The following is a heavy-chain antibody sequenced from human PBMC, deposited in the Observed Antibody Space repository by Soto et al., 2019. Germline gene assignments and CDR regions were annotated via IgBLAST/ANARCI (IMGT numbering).Heavy chain of an antibody. Sequence: EVQLLESGGGLVQPGGSLRLSCAASGFTFSSYAMRWVRQAPVKGLEWVSAISGSGDSTYYADSVKGRFTISRDNSQNTLYLQMNPLRAEDTAVYYCARRGSGSYYDYWGQGTLVTVSS. CDR1: GFTFSSYA. J-gene: IGHJ4*02. CDR2: ISGSGDST. V-gene: IGHV3-23*01. D-gene: IGHD1-26*01. CDR3: ARRGSGSYYDY.